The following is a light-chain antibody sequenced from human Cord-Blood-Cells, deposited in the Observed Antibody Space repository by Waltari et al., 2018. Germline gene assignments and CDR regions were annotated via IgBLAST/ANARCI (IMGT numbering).Light chain of an antibody. CDR3: QKYNSALT. CDR1: QGISNY. J-gene: IGKJ4*01. V-gene: IGKV1-27*01. CDR2: AAS. Sequence: DIQMIQPPYSMSASVGARVTITCRASQGISNYLAWYQQKPGKVPKLLIYAASTLQSGLPSRFSGSGSGTDFTLTISSLQPEDVATYYCQKYNSALTFGGGTKVEIK.